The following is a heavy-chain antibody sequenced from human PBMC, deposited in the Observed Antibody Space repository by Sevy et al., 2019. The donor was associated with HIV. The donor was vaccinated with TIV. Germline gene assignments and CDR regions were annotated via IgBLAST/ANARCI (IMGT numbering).Heavy chain of an antibody. CDR3: ARGHSSSWYAYYYYGMDV. D-gene: IGHD6-13*01. CDR2: IGTAGDT. J-gene: IGHJ6*02. CDR1: GFTFSSYD. V-gene: IGHV3-13*01. Sequence: GGSLRLSCAASGFTFSSYDMHWVRQATGKGLEWVSAIGTAGDTYYPGSVKGRFTISRENAKNSLYLQMNSLGAGDTAVYYCARGHSSSWYAYYYYGMDVWGQGTTVTVSS.